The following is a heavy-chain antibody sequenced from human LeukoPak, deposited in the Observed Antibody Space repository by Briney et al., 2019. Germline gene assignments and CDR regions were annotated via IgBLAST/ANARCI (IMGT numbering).Heavy chain of an antibody. CDR3: ARIGYSSSSTDY. CDR2: INQDGSVK. V-gene: IGHV3-7*01. Sequence: GGSLRLSCAVFGFTFSNYWMSWVRQAPGKGLEWVANINQDGSVKYYVDSVKGRFTISRDNAKNSLYLQMNSLRDEDTAVYYCARIGYSSSSTDYWGQGTLVTVSS. D-gene: IGHD6-6*01. J-gene: IGHJ4*02. CDR1: GFTFSNYW.